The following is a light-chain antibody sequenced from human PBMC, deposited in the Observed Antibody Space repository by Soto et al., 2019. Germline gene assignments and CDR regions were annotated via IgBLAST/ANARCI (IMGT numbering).Light chain of an antibody. V-gene: IGKV1-39*01. J-gene: IGKJ1*01. CDR2: AAS. Sequence: DIKMTQSPSSLSASVGDRVTITCRASQGISTYLNWYQQKPGKAPNLLIYAASSLQSGVPSRFSGSGSETDFTLTISSLQPEHFATYSCQQSYSTTWTLGQGTKVE. CDR3: QQSYSTTWT. CDR1: QGISTY.